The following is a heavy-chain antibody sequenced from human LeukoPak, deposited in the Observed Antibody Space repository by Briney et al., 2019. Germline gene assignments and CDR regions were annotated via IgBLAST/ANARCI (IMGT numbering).Heavy chain of an antibody. CDR2: ISGSGGST. V-gene: IGHV3-23*01. J-gene: IGHJ5*02. CDR3: AKDKRIAAGLGWFDP. D-gene: IGHD6-13*01. Sequence: GGTLRLSCAASGLTFSSYGMSWVRQAPGKGLEWVSAISGSGGSTYYADSVKGRFTISRDNSKNTLYLQMNSLRAEDTAVYYCAKDKRIAAGLGWFDPWGQGTLVTVSS. CDR1: GLTFSSYG.